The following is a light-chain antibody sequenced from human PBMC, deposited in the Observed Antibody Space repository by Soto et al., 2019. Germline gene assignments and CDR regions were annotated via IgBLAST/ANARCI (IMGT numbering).Light chain of an antibody. V-gene: IGKV3-20*01. CDR2: GAS. CDR3: QQYGTSPWT. J-gene: IGKJ1*01. CDR1: QSVNSNF. Sequence: EIVLTQSPGTLSLSPGERATLSCRASQSVNSNFLAWYQQKPGPAPRLLIYGASNRATGVPDRFSGSGSGTDFTLTISRLDSEDFAVYYCQQYGTSPWTFGQGTKVDVK.